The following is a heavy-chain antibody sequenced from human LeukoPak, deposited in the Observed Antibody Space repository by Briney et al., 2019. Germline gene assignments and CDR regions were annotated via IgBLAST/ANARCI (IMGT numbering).Heavy chain of an antibody. J-gene: IGHJ5*02. CDR3: ARGQGVPDDNWFDP. CDR1: GGSFSGYY. CDR2: INHSGST. D-gene: IGHD2-2*01. V-gene: IGHV4-34*01. Sequence: SETLSLTCAVYGGSFSGYYWSWIRQPPGKGLEWTGEINHSGSTNYNPSLKSRVTISVDTSKNQFSLKLSSVTAADTAVYYCARGQGVPDDNWFDPWGQGTLVTVSS.